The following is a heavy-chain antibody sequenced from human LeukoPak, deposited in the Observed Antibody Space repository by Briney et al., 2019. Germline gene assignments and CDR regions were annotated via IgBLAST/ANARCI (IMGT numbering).Heavy chain of an antibody. CDR3: ASASIVGATLSF. J-gene: IGHJ4*02. V-gene: IGHV3-30*01. CDR1: GFTFSSYA. CDR2: ISYDASNK. Sequence: GGSLRLSCAASGFTFSSYAMHWVRQAPGKGLEWVAVISYDASNKYYADSVKGRFTISRDNSKNTLYLQMNSLRAEDTAVYYCASASIVGATLSFWGQGTLVTVSS. D-gene: IGHD1-26*01.